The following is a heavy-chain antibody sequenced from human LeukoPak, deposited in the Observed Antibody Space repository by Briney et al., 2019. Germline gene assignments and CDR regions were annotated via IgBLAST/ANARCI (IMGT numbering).Heavy chain of an antibody. D-gene: IGHD3-3*01. V-gene: IGHV1-2*02. CDR2: INPNSGGT. CDR1: GYTFTGYY. Sequence: GSSVKVSCKASGYTFTGYYMHWVRQAPGQGLEWMGWINPNSGGTNYAQKFQGRVTMTRDTSISTAYMELSRLRSDDTAVYYCARGGFFWSGYKLFDYWGQGTLVTVSS. J-gene: IGHJ4*02. CDR3: ARGGFFWSGYKLFDY.